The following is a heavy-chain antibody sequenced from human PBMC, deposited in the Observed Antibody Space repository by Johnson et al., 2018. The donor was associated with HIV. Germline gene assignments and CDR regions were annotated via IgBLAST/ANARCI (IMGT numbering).Heavy chain of an antibody. CDR2: IKSKTDGGTT. V-gene: IGHV3-15*01. D-gene: IGHD3-22*01. Sequence: MQLVESGGGLVKPGGSLRLSCAASGFTFSNAWMSWVRQAPWKGLEWVGRIKSKTDGGTTDYAAPVKGRFTISRSESKNTLYLQMNSLKIEDTAVYYCATVVVITQDAFDIWGQGTMVTVSS. CDR3: ATVVVITQDAFDI. J-gene: IGHJ3*02. CDR1: GFTFSNAW.